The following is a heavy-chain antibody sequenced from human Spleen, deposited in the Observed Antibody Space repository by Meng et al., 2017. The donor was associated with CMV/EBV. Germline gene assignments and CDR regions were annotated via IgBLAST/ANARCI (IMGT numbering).Heavy chain of an antibody. J-gene: IGHJ6*02. CDR2: INRNGDST. Sequence: GESLKISCAASGFTFDDYGMSWVRQAPGKGLEWVSGINRNGDSTGYADSVKGRFTVSRDNAKNSLFLKMNSLRAEDTALYYCARDQYYDFWSGYYTNNGMDVWGQGTTVTVSS. CDR3: ARDQYYDFWSGYYTNNGMDV. D-gene: IGHD3-3*01. CDR1: GFTFDDYG. V-gene: IGHV3-20*04.